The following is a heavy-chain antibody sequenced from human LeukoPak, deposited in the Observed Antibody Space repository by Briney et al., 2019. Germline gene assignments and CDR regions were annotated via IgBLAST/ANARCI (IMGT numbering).Heavy chain of an antibody. J-gene: IGHJ6*02. CDR1: GGSISSSSYY. CDR3: ARSLDGMDV. V-gene: IGHV4-39*01. Sequence: SSETLSLTCTVSGGSISSSSYYWGWLRQPPGKGLEWIGSIYYSGSTYYNPSLKSRVTISVDTSKNQLSLKLSSVTAADTAVYYCARSLDGMDVWGQGTTVTVSS. CDR2: IYYSGST.